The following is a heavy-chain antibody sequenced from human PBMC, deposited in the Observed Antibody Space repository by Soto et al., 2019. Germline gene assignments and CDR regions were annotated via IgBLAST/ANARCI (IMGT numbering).Heavy chain of an antibody. V-gene: IGHV3-30-3*01. J-gene: IGHJ5*01. D-gene: IGHD7-27*01. CDR1: GFSFSISP. CDR2: ISYDGTNK. CDR3: ARDPKTSGGQHWAFNCFDS. Sequence: GGSLRLSCAASGFSFSISPMHWVRQAPGKGPEWVALISYDGTNKFYADSVKGRFTISRENSKCTLYLQVDSLRPEDAAVYYCARDPKTSGGQHWAFNCFDSWGQGTLVTVSS.